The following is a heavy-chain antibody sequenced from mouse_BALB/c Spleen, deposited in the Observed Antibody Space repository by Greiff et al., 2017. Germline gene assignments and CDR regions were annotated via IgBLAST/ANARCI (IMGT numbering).Heavy chain of an antibody. J-gene: IGHJ4*01. CDR1: GYTFTDYE. CDR3: TRLTVVAHYYAMDY. D-gene: IGHD1-1*01. V-gene: IGHV1-15*01. CDR2: IDPETGGT. Sequence: VQLQQSGAELVRPGASVTLSCKASGYTFTDYEMHWVKQTPVHGLEWIGAIDPETGGTAYNQKFKGKATLTADKSSSTAYMELRSLTSEDSAVYYCTRLTVVAHYYAMDYWGQGTSVTVSA.